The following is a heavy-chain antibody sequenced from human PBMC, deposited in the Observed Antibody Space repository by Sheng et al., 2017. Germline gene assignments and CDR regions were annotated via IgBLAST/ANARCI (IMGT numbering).Heavy chain of an antibody. Sequence: QVHLVQSGAEVKRPGSSVKVSCKGSGGSFSNYIISWMRQAPGQGLEWMGGIIPILRLVDYGEKFQGRLTISEDRVTSTVYMELHSLTSDDTAIYYCAREREDGYHSAFEIWGQGTIVTVSS. CDR2: IIPILRLV. CDR1: GGSFSNYI. V-gene: IGHV1-69*10. D-gene: IGHD5-12*01. J-gene: IGHJ3*02. CDR3: AREREDGYHSAFEI.